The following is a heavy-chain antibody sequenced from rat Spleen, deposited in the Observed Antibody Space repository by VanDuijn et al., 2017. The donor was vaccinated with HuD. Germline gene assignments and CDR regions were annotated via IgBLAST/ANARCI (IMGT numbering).Heavy chain of an antibody. CDR2: IWTGGTT. J-gene: IGHJ2*01. D-gene: IGHD5-1*01. CDR1: GFSLTTYH. Sequence: QVQLKESGPGLVQPSQTLSLTCTVSGFSLTTYHVSWVRQTPGKGLEWMGIIWTGGTTAYNSLLKSRLSISRDISKSQVFLEMNSLQTEATATYYCARDRNWVLFDYWGQGVMVTVSS. CDR3: ARDRNWVLFDY. V-gene: IGHV2-43*01.